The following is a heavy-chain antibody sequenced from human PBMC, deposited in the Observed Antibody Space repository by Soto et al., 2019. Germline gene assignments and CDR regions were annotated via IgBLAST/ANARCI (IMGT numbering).Heavy chain of an antibody. Sequence: QVQLQESGPGLVKPSGTLSLTCAVSGGSISSSNWWSWVRQPPGKGLEWIGEIHHSGSTNYNPSLKSRITISVDNSKNPVALKLSSVTAADTAVYYCASAHDSSGYAHNWGQGTLVTVSS. D-gene: IGHD3-22*01. CDR2: IHHSGST. V-gene: IGHV4-4*02. CDR1: GGSISSSNW. CDR3: ASAHDSSGYAHN. J-gene: IGHJ4*02.